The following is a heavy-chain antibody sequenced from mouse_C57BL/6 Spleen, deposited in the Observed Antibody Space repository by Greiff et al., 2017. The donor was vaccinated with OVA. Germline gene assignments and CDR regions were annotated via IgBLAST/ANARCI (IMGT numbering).Heavy chain of an antibody. V-gene: IGHV5-4*03. Sequence: EVKLVESGGGLVKPGGSLKLSCAASGFTFSSYAMSWVRATPEKRLEWVATISAGGSYTYYPDTVKGRFTISRDNAKNNLYLQMSHLKSEDTARYYWARRWPYYGDYWGQGTTLTVSS. J-gene: IGHJ2*01. CDR2: ISAGGSYT. CDR1: GFTFSSYA. D-gene: IGHD1-1*01. CDR3: ARRWPYYGDY.